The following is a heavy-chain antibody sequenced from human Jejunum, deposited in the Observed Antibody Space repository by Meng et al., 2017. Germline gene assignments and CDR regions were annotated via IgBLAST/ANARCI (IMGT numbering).Heavy chain of an antibody. D-gene: IGHD3-22*01. CDR1: GFTFSGYP. V-gene: IGHV3-30*04. CDR2: LSEDGKRK. J-gene: IGHJ4*02. CDR3: ARERDGSGRWGYYDY. Sequence: QVQVVESGGGVVQPGRSLRLSCAASGFTFSGYPLHWVRQAPGKGLEWVSSLSEDGKRKYYVDSVKGRFTISRDDSKNTLYLQMDSLRDEDTAVYFCARERDGSGRWGYYDYWGQGILVTVSS.